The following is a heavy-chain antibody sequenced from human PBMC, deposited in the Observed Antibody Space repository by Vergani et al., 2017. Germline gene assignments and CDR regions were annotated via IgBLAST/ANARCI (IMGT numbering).Heavy chain of an antibody. CDR2: INPSGGST. CDR3: ARGYYYDSSGYLALDY. D-gene: IGHD3-22*01. J-gene: IGHJ4*02. V-gene: IGHV1-46*01. CDR1: GYTFTSYY. Sequence: QVQLVQSGAEVKKPGASVKVSCKASGYTFTSYYMHWVRQAPGQGLDWMGIINPSGGSTSYAQKFQGRVTMTRDTPTSTVYMELSSLRSEDTAVYYCARGYYYDSSGYLALDYWGQGTLVTVSS.